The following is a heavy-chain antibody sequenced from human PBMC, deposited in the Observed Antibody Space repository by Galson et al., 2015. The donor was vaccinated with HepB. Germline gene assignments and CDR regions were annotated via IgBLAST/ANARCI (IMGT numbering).Heavy chain of an antibody. J-gene: IGHJ4*02. CDR3: ARGRHELWFGELLGYFDY. CDR1: GDSVSSNSAA. V-gene: IGHV6-1*01. Sequence: CAISGDSVSSNSAAWYWIRQSPSRGLEWLGRTYYRSKWYNDYAVSVKSRITINPDTSKNQFSLQLNSVTPEDTAVYYCARGRHELWFGELLGYFDYWGQGTLVTVSS. D-gene: IGHD3-10*01. CDR2: TYYRSKWYN.